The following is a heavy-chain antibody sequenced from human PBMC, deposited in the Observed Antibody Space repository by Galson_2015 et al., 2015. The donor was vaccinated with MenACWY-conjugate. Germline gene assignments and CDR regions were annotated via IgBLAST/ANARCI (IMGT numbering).Heavy chain of an antibody. CDR2: ITSAGSRT. V-gene: IGHV3-74*01. D-gene: IGHD2/OR15-2a*01. J-gene: IGHJ4*02. CDR3: ARLGGNYRTTSLFDC. Sequence: SLRLSCAAPPLPFRPSWLHWVRHAPGTRLVWAPRITSAGSRTSSAASVTGPFTISRAHAQHTLSPQMNSLRAEDTAVSYCARLGGNYRTTSLFDCWGQGTLVTVSS. CDR1: PLPFRPSW.